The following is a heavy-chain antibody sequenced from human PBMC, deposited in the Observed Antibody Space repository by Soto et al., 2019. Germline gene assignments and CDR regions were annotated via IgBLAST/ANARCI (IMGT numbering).Heavy chain of an antibody. CDR3: ATGLPMTTVTSSLYYYYGMDV. Sequence: EVRLLESGGGLVQPGGSLRLSCAASGFTFSTYGMSWVRQAPGKGLEWVSAIGGSGGNTYYADSVEGRFTISRDNSKNTLFLQMNSRRAEDTAVYYCATGLPMTTVTSSLYYYYGMDVWGQGTTVTVSS. CDR2: IGGSGGNT. J-gene: IGHJ6*02. V-gene: IGHV3-23*01. CDR1: GFTFSTYG. D-gene: IGHD4-17*01.